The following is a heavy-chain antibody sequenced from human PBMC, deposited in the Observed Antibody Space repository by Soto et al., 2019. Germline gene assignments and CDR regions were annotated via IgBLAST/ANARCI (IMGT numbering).Heavy chain of an antibody. CDR3: ARALIYVWGSYRLGAFDI. J-gene: IGHJ3*02. Sequence: QVQLVQSGAEVKKPGASVKVSCKASGYTFTSYAMHWVRQAPGQRLEWMGWINAGNGNTKYSQKFQGRVTITRDTSASTAYMELSSLRSEDTAVYYCARALIYVWGSYRLGAFDIWGQGTMVTVSS. V-gene: IGHV1-3*01. CDR1: GYTFTSYA. CDR2: INAGNGNT. D-gene: IGHD3-16*02.